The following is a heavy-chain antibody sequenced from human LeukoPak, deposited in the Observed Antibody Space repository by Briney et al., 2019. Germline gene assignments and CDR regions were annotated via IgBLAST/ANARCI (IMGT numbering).Heavy chain of an antibody. Sequence: GSLRLSCAASGFTFSSYEMNWVRQAPGKGLERVSYISSSAGTTYYADSVKGRFTISRDNAKNSLYLQMNSLRAEDTAVYFCARQQQQLWYDWGQGTLVTVSS. D-gene: IGHD5-18*01. CDR1: GFTFSSYE. CDR2: ISSSAGTT. V-gene: IGHV3-48*03. CDR3: ARQQQQLWYD. J-gene: IGHJ4*02.